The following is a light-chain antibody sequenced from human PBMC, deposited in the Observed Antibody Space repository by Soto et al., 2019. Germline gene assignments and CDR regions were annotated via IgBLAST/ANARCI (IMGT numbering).Light chain of an antibody. V-gene: IGKV3-15*01. CDR3: QQYNNWPIT. CDR1: QTVGTN. J-gene: IGKJ5*01. Sequence: EIVLTQSPDTLSVSPGERATLYCRASQTVGTNLAWYQQKPGQAPRLLIYGASPRASGIPARFSGSGSGTEFALTISSLQSEDFAVYYCQQYNNWPITFGQGTRLEIK. CDR2: GAS.